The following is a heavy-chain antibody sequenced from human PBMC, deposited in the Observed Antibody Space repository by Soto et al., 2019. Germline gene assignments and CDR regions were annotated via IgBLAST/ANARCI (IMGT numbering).Heavy chain of an antibody. CDR2: ISGSGGST. CDR1: GFTFSSYA. D-gene: IGHD6-13*01. J-gene: IGHJ6*02. CDR3: AKNIAGGSWTQGYYYGMDV. Sequence: GGSLRLSCAASGFTFSSYAMSWVRQAPGKGLEWVSAISGSGGSTYYADSVKGRFTISRDNSKNTLYLQMNSLRAEDTAVYYCAKNIAGGSWTQGYYYGMDVWGQGTKVTVSS. V-gene: IGHV3-23*01.